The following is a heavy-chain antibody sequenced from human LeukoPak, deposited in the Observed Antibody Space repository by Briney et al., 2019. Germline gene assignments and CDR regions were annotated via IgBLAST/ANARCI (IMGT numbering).Heavy chain of an antibody. V-gene: IGHV3-30*19. Sequence: GGSLRLSCSTSGFTFNTYGMHWVRQAPGKGLEWVAVISYDGSNKYYADSVKGRFTISRDNSKNTLYLQMNSLRAEDTAVYYCAGDYYDSSGQAGGNGAFDIWGQGTMVTASS. CDR2: ISYDGSNK. CDR3: AGDYYDSSGQAGGNGAFDI. CDR1: GFTFNTYG. D-gene: IGHD3-22*01. J-gene: IGHJ3*02.